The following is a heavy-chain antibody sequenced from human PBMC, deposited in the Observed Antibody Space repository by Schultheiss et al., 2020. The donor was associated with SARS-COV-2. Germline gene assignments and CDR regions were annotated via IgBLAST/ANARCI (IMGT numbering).Heavy chain of an antibody. V-gene: IGHV4-61*08. Sequence: SETLSLTCTVSGGSISSGDYYWSWIRQHPGKGLEWIGYIYYSGSTNYNPSLKSRVTISVDTSKNQFSLKLSSVTAADTAVYYCARTYGDFFDYWGQGTLVTVSS. J-gene: IGHJ4*02. CDR1: GGSISSGDYY. CDR2: IYYSGST. CDR3: ARTYGDFFDY. D-gene: IGHD4-17*01.